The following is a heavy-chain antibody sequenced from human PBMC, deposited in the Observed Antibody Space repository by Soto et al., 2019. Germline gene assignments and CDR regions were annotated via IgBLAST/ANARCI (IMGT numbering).Heavy chain of an antibody. Sequence: SQTLSLPSVLSGDSVSSISVACNFVRQSPSRGLEWLGRTYYRSRLYSDFAVSVRGRIVINADTSKNQFSLQLNSVTPEDTAVYFCARSEEDADYYYYGLDVWGQGTTVTVSS. J-gene: IGHJ6*02. CDR3: ARSEEDADYYYYGLDV. V-gene: IGHV6-1*01. D-gene: IGHD2-15*01. CDR2: TYYRSRLYS. CDR1: GDSVSSISVA.